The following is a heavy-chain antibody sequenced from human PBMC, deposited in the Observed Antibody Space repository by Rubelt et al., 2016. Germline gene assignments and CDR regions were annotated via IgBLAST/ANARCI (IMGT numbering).Heavy chain of an antibody. CDR2: FDPEDGET. Sequence: GAEVKKPGASVKVSCKASGYTFTSYGISWVRQAPGQGLEWMGGFDPEDGETIYAQKFQGRVTMTEDTSTDTAYMELSSLRSEDTAVYYCARGSDDSSGLVNWGQGTLVTVSS. CDR1: GYTFTSYG. D-gene: IGHD6-19*01. J-gene: IGHJ4*02. CDR3: ARGSDDSSGLVN. V-gene: IGHV1-24*01.